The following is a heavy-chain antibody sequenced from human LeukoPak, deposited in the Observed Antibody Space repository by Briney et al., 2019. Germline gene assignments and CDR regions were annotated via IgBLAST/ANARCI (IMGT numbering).Heavy chain of an antibody. V-gene: IGHV3-7*01. CDR2: INQDGSEK. CDR1: GFTFSSYC. Sequence: PGGSLRLSCAASGFTFSSYCMSWVRQAPGKGLEWVAHINQDGSEKYYVDSVKGRFSISRDNAENSLYLQMTGLRAEDTAVYYCARHGSGSYCLDYWGQGTLVTVSS. CDR3: ARHGSGSYCLDY. J-gene: IGHJ4*02. D-gene: IGHD3-10*01.